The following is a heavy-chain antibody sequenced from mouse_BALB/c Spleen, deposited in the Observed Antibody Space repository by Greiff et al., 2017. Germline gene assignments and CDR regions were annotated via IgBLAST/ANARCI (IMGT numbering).Heavy chain of an antibody. CDR2: INPSTGYT. D-gene: IGHD2-2*01. J-gene: IGHJ3*01. Sequence: QVQLQQSGAELAKPGASVKMSCKASGYTFTSYWMHWVKQRPGQGLEWIGYINPSTGYTEYNQKFKDKATLTADKSSSTAYMQLSSLTSEDSAVYYCARSDHAYDEFFFAYWGQGTLVTVSA. CDR3: ARSDHAYDEFFFAY. V-gene: IGHV1-7*01. CDR1: GYTFTSYW.